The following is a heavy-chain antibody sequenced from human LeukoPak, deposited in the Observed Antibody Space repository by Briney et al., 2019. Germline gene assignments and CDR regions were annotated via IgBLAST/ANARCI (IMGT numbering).Heavy chain of an antibody. CDR1: GYTFTSYG. D-gene: IGHD2-21*02. CDR2: ISAYNGNT. J-gene: IGHJ3*02. V-gene: IGHV1-18*01. Sequence: ASVKVSCKASGYTFTSYGISWVRQAPGQGLEWMGWISAYNGNTNYAQKLQGRVTMTTDTSTSTAYMELRSLRSDDTAVYYCARDLGYCGGDCWFDTFDIWGQGTMVTVSS. CDR3: ARDLGYCGGDCWFDTFDI.